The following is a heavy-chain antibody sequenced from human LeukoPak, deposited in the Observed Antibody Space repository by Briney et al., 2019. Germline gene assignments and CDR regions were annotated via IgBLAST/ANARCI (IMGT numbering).Heavy chain of an antibody. J-gene: IGHJ6*02. CDR1: GGSFSGYY. CDR2: INHSGST. Sequence: PSETLSLTCAVYGGSFSGYYWSWIRQPPGKGLEWIGEINHSGSTNYNPSLKSRVTISVDTSKNQFYLKLRSATAAATAVYYCARRSVYGPPYGMDVWGQGTTVTVSS. V-gene: IGHV4-34*01. D-gene: IGHD6-19*01. CDR3: ARRSVYGPPYGMDV.